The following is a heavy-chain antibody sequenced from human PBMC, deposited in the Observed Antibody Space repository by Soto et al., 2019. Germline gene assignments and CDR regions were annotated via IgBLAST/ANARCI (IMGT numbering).Heavy chain of an antibody. Sequence: QVQLVESGGGVVQPGRSLRLSCAASGFTFSSYAMHWVRQAPGKGLEWVAVISYDGSNKYYADSVKGRFTISRDNSKNTLYLQMNSLRAEDTAVYYCARDLVVVVAATLDYYYYGMDVWGQGTTVTVSS. CDR3: ARDLVVVVAATLDYYYYGMDV. V-gene: IGHV3-30-3*01. CDR1: GFTFSSYA. D-gene: IGHD2-15*01. CDR2: ISYDGSNK. J-gene: IGHJ6*02.